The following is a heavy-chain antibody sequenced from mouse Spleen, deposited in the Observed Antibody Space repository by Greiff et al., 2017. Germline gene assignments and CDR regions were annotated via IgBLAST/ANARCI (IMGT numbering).Heavy chain of an antibody. D-gene: IGHD1-3*01. Sequence: EVMLVESGGGLVKPGGSLKLSCAASGFTFSSYGMSWVRQTPEKRLEWVATISGGGSYTYYPDSVKGRFTISRDNAKNNLYLQMSSLRSEDTALYYCARLTLYYFDYWGQGTTLTVSS. V-gene: IGHV5-9-2*01. CDR3: ARLTLYYFDY. CDR1: GFTFSSYG. CDR2: ISGGGSYT. J-gene: IGHJ2*01.